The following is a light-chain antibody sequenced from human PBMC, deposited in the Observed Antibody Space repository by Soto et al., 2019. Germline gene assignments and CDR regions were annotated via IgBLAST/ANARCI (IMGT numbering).Light chain of an antibody. CDR1: QSVDNY. CDR2: DVS. CDR3: QQRSDWPIT. Sequence: DIVLTQFRVTLSLSPGERATLSCRASQSVDNYLAWYQQKPGQAPRLLIYDVSTRATGVPARFSGSGSGTDFTLTITSLEPEDFAVYFCQQRSDWPITFGQGTRLEIK. V-gene: IGKV3-11*01. J-gene: IGKJ5*01.